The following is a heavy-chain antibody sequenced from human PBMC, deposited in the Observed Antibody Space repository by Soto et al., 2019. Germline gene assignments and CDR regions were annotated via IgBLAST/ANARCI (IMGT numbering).Heavy chain of an antibody. J-gene: IGHJ4*02. CDR1: GGTFSSYA. Sequence: SVKVSCKASGGTFSSYAISWVRQAPGQGLEWMGGIIPIFGTANYAQKFQGRVTITADESTSTAYMELSSLRSEDTAVYYCARVEVYDSSGYPDYWGQGTLVTVSS. D-gene: IGHD3-22*01. CDR2: IIPIFGTA. CDR3: ARVEVYDSSGYPDY. V-gene: IGHV1-69*13.